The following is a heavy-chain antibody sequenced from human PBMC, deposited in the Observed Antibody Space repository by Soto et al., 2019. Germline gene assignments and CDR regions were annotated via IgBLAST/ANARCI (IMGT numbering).Heavy chain of an antibody. V-gene: IGHV3-9*01. CDR1: GFTFDDDG. CDR2: INWNGASV. J-gene: IGHJ4*02. Sequence: EVQLVESGGGLVQPGRSLRLSCAASGFTFDDDGMHWVRQAPGKGLEWVSGINWNGASVGYTDSVKGRFTISRDNAKSSLSLQMNSLRADDTAVYYCARDQLDRLKPRETRYFDYWGQGTLVTVSS. D-gene: IGHD3-3*01. CDR3: ARDQLDRLKPRETRYFDY.